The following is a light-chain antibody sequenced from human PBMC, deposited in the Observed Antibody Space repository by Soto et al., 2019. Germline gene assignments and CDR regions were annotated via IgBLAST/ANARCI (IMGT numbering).Light chain of an antibody. V-gene: IGKV2-30*01. J-gene: IGKJ5*01. CDR2: KVS. Sequence: DVVMTQSPLSLPVTLGQPASISCRSSQSLVYSDGNTYLSWFQQRPGQSPRRLIYKVSNRDSGVQDRFSGSGSGTDFTLEISRVEAEDIGVYYCMQGTHWPPITFGQGTRLEIK. CDR3: MQGTHWPPIT. CDR1: QSLVYSDGNTY.